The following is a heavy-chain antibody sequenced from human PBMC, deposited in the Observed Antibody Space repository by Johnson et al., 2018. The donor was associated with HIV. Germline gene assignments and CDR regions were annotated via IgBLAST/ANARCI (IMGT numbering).Heavy chain of an antibody. CDR2: IRYDGSKK. CDR3: AKSPGKDHGGNSGGFDI. Sequence: VQLVESGGGVVQPGGSLRLSCAASGFSFSSYGMHWVRQAPGKGLEWVAFIRYDGSKKYYADSVKGRFTISRDNSKNTLYLQMTSLRAEDTAVYYCAKSPGKDHGGNSGGFDIWGQGTMVTVSS. CDR1: GFSFSSYG. D-gene: IGHD4/OR15-4a*01. J-gene: IGHJ3*02. V-gene: IGHV3-30*02.